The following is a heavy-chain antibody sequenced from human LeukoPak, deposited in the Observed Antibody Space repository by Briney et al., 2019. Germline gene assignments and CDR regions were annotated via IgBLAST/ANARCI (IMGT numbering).Heavy chain of an antibody. D-gene: IGHD3-3*01. CDR3: ARDPDTYYDFWSGYYPDY. CDR1: GFTFSSYA. Sequence: TGGSLRLSCAASGFTFSSYAMHWVRQAPGKGLEWVAVISYDGSNKYYADSVEGRFTISRDNSKNTLYLQMNSLRAEDTAVYYCARDPDTYYDFWSGYYPDYWGQGTLVTVSS. V-gene: IGHV3-30-3*01. J-gene: IGHJ4*02. CDR2: ISYDGSNK.